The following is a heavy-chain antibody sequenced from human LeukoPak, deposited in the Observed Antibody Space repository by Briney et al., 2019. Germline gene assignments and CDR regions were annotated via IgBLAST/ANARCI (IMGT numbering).Heavy chain of an antibody. V-gene: IGHV3-48*03. CDR2: ITSSGSTI. Sequence: GGSLRLSCAASGFTFSSYEMNWVRPAPGKGLEWVSYITSSGSTIYYADSVKGRFTISRDNAKNSLYLQMNSLTAEDTAVYYCVREGPPQSSLYYFDYWGQGTLVTVSS. J-gene: IGHJ4*02. CDR3: VREGPPQSSLYYFDY. D-gene: IGHD4-11*01. CDR1: GFTFSSYE.